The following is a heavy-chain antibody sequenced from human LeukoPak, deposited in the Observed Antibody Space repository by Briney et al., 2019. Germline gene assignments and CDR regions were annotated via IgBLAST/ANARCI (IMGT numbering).Heavy chain of an antibody. V-gene: IGHV4-59*12. Sequence: KPSETLSLTCTVSGGSISSYYWSWIRQPPGKAPEWIGYVYYSGSTNYNPSLESQVTMTISTSENQFSLKLSSVTAADTAVYYCARLRQQRVLGMDVWGQGTTVTVSS. CDR2: VYYSGST. J-gene: IGHJ6*02. D-gene: IGHD3-16*01. CDR3: ARLRQQRVLGMDV. CDR1: GGSISSYY.